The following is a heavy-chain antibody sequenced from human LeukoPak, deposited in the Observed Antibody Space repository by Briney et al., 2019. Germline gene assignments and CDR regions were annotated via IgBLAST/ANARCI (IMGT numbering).Heavy chain of an antibody. Sequence: GESLKISGKGSGYSFPNYWIGWVRQMPGKGLEWMGIIYPGDSHTRYSPSFQDQVTISVDKSISTAYLQWSSLKASDTAMYYCARGPYAYTSSATLGSYNWFDHWGQGSLVTVSS. J-gene: IGHJ5*02. CDR1: GYSFPNYW. CDR2: IYPGDSHT. D-gene: IGHD2-2*02. CDR3: ARGPYAYTSSATLGSYNWFDH. V-gene: IGHV5-51*01.